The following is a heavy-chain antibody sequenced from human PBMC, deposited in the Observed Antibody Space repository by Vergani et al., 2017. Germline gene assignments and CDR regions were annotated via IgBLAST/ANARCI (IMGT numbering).Heavy chain of an antibody. Sequence: EVQLVESGGGLIQPGGSLRLSCAASGFTVSSNYMSWVRQAPGKGLEWVSVIYSGGSTYYADSVKGRFTISRDNSKNTLYLQMNSLRAEDKAVYYCALGMTTVARGSRVFDYWGQGTLVTVSS. J-gene: IGHJ4*02. V-gene: IGHV3-53*01. CDR1: GFTVSSNY. CDR3: ALGMTTVARGSRVFDY. D-gene: IGHD4-17*01. CDR2: IYSGGST.